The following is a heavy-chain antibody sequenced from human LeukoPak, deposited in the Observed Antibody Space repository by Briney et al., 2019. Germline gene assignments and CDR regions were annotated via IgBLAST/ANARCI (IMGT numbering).Heavy chain of an antibody. J-gene: IGHJ4*02. V-gene: IGHV4-59*01. D-gene: IGHD5-18*01. CDR1: GGSISSFY. CDR3: AREKGNSYGYDY. CDR2: IYYSGST. Sequence: SETLFLTCAVSGGSISSFYWTWIRQPPGKGLEWIGYIYYSGSTNYNPSLKSRVTISVDTSMNQFSLKLSSVTAADTAVYYCAREKGNSYGYDYWGQGTLVTVSS.